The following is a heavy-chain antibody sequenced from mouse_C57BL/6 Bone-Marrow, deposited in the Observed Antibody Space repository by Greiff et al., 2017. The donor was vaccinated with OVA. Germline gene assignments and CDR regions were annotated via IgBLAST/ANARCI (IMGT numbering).Heavy chain of an antibody. V-gene: IGHV1-59*01. Sequence: QVHVKQPGAELVRPGTSVKLSCKASGYTFTSYWMHWVKQRPGQGLEWIGVIDPSDSYTNYNQKFKGKATLTVDTSSSTAYMQLSSLTSEDSAVYYCARDGYYDAMDYWGQGTSVTVSS. J-gene: IGHJ4*01. CDR3: ARDGYYDAMDY. D-gene: IGHD2-3*01. CDR2: IDPSDSYT. CDR1: GYTFTSYW.